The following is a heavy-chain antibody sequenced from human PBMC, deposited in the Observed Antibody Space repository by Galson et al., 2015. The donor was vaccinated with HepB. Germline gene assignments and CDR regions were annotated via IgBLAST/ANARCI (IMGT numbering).Heavy chain of an antibody. J-gene: IGHJ4*02. CDR3: AANREGSAFDY. CDR1: GYSFTTYW. Sequence: QSGAEVKKPGESLKISCKGSGYSFTTYWIAWVRQMPGKGLESMGIIYPGNSNTRYNPSFQGQVTISADKSINTVYLQWSSLEASDIAMYYCAANREGSAFDYWGQGTLVTVSS. CDR2: IYPGNSNT. D-gene: IGHD2/OR15-2a*01. V-gene: IGHV5-51*01.